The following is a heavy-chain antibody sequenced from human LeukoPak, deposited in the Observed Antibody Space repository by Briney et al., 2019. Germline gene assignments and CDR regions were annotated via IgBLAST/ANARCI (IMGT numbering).Heavy chain of an antibody. Sequence: SETLSLTCTVSGGSISSFYWSWIRQPPGKGLEWIWYIYYSGSTNYNPSLKSRVTISVDTSKNQFSLKLTSVTAADTALYYCARGLYDDVWGTYFDYWGQGILVTVSS. V-gene: IGHV4-59*12. CDR3: ARGLYDDVWGTYFDY. CDR1: GGSISSFY. J-gene: IGHJ4*02. CDR2: IYYSGST. D-gene: IGHD3-16*01.